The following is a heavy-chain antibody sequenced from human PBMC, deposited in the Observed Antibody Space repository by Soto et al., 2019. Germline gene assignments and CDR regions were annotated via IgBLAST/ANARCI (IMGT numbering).Heavy chain of an antibody. CDR1: GFTFDDYA. V-gene: IGHV3-9*01. D-gene: IGHD2-15*01. CDR3: VKDSYADFHRVLSTAEYFFDY. CDR2: ITWNSGKI. Sequence: PGGSLRLSCTASGFTFDDYAMHWVRQGPGRGPEWVSGITWNSGKIAYADSVKGRLTIARDDDNNSLYLQMNSLRPEDTALYYCVKDSYADFHRVLSTAEYFFDYWGHGTLVTVSS. J-gene: IGHJ4*01.